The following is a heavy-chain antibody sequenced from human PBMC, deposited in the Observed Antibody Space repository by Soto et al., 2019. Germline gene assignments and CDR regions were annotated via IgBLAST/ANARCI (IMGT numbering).Heavy chain of an antibody. CDR1: GFTFSSYG. V-gene: IGHV3-33*01. CDR2: IWYDGSNK. J-gene: IGHJ3*02. CDR3: ARDPYYHNTMIVVRGAFDI. D-gene: IGHD3-22*01. Sequence: PGGSLRLSCAASGFTFSSYGMHWVRQAPGKGLEWVAVIWYDGSNKYYADSVKGRFTISRDNSKNTLYLQMNSLRAEDTAVYYCARDPYYHNTMIVVRGAFDIWGQGTMVTVSS.